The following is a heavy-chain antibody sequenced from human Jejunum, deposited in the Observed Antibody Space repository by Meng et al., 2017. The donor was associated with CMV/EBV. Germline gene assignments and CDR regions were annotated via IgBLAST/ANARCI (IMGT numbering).Heavy chain of an antibody. V-gene: IGHV3-23*01. D-gene: IGHD3-16*02. Sequence: SGFTFSSFALSWVRQAPGKGLEWVSTISGSGGTTYYADSVKGRFTISRDNSKNTLYLQMNSLRAEDTAVYYCARDNGDYYYGMDVWGPGATVTVSS. CDR3: ARDNGDYYYGMDV. J-gene: IGHJ6*02. CDR2: ISGSGGTT. CDR1: GFTFSSFA.